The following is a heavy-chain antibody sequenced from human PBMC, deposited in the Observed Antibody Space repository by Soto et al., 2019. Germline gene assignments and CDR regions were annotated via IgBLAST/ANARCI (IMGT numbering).Heavy chain of an antibody. J-gene: IGHJ4*02. CDR2: IIPLFGTA. CDR3: ASKAACGGDCYAFDS. D-gene: IGHD2-21*02. CDR1: GGIFSSNT. V-gene: IGHV1-69*01. Sequence: QVYLVQSGAEVKKPGSSVKISCKASGGIFSSNTINWVRQAAGQGLEWMGGIIPLFGTANYAEKFQGRVTITAAQSTKTEYMELTSLRSEDTAVYYCASKAACGGDCYAFDSWGQGTLVTVSS.